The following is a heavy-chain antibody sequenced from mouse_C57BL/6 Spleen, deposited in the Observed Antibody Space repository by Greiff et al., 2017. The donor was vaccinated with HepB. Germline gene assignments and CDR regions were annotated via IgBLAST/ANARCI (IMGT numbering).Heavy chain of an antibody. CDR3: ARGDGNYYFDY. D-gene: IGHD2-1*01. CDR1: GYTFTNYW. CDR2: IYPGGGYT. V-gene: IGHV1-63*01. Sequence: VQLQQSGAELVRPGTSVKMSCKASGYTFTNYWIGWAKQRPGHGLEWIGDIYPGGGYTNYNEKFKGRATLTADKSSSTAYMQFSSLTSEDSAIYYCARGDGNYYFDYWGQGTTLTVSS. J-gene: IGHJ2*01.